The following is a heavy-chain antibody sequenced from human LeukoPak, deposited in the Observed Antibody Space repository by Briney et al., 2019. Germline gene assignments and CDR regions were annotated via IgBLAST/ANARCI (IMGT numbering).Heavy chain of an antibody. CDR3: ARVFRAYYYGSGSYEY. D-gene: IGHD3-10*01. CDR2: INPNSGGT. J-gene: IGHJ4*02. CDR1: GYTFTGYY. V-gene: IGHV1-2*02. Sequence: ASVKVSCKASGYTFTGYYMHWVRQAPGQGLEWMGWINPNSGGTNYAQKFQGRVTITRNTSISTAYMELSSLRSEDTAVYYCARVFRAYYYGSGSYEYWGQGTLVTVSS.